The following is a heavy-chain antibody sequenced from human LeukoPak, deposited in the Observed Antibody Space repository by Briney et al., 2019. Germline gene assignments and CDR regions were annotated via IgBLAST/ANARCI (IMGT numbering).Heavy chain of an antibody. CDR1: GFSVSSNY. CDR2: ISSSGSTI. V-gene: IGHV3-11*04. CDR3: AELGITMIGGV. Sequence: GGSLRLSCAAYGFSVSSNYMSWVRQAPGKGLEWVSYISSSGSTIYYADSVKGRFTISRDNAKNSLHLQMNSLRAEDTAVYYCAELGITMIGGVWGKGTTVTISS. D-gene: IGHD3-10*02. J-gene: IGHJ6*04.